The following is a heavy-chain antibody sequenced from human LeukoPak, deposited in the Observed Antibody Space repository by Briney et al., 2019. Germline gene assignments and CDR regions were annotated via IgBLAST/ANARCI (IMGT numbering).Heavy chain of an antibody. CDR3: AGLPRAGSNDY. J-gene: IGHJ4*02. D-gene: IGHD3-10*01. V-gene: IGHV4-34*01. CDR1: GGSFSGYY. Sequence: SETLSLTCAVYGGSFSGYYWSWIRKPPGKGLEWIGEINHSGSTNYNPSLKSRVTISVDTSKNQFSLKLSSVTAADTAVYCCAGLPRAGSNDYWGQGTLVTVSS. CDR2: INHSGST.